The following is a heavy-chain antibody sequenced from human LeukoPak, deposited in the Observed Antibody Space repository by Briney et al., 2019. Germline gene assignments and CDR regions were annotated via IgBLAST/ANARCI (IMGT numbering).Heavy chain of an antibody. Sequence: GASVKVSCKASGYTFTSYGISWVRQAPGQGLEWMGWISAYNGNTNYAQKLQGRVTMTTDTSTSTAYMELRSLRSGDTAVYYCARVHKFTMVRGVIITGDYFDYWGQGTLVTVSS. D-gene: IGHD3-10*01. CDR3: ARVHKFTMVRGVIITGDYFDY. V-gene: IGHV1-18*01. CDR2: ISAYNGNT. CDR1: GYTFTSYG. J-gene: IGHJ4*02.